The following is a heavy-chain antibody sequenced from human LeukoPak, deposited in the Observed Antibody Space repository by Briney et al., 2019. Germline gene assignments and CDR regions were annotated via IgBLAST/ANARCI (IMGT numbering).Heavy chain of an antibody. Sequence: GGSLRLSCAASGFTFSSSSMNWVRQAPGKGLEWVSYISTSSNTIYYADSVKGRFIISRGNAKNSLYLEMNSLRAEDTAVYYCARSGRLESTSSDYWGQGTLVTVSS. D-gene: IGHD2-2*01. V-gene: IGHV3-48*01. CDR1: GFTFSSSS. CDR2: ISTSSNTI. CDR3: ARSGRLESTSSDY. J-gene: IGHJ4*02.